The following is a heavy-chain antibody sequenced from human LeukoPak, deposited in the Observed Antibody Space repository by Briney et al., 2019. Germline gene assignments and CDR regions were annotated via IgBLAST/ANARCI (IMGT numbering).Heavy chain of an antibody. D-gene: IGHD3-9*01. CDR2: IYYSGST. V-gene: IGHV4-39*01. Sequence: SETLSLTCTVSGGSISNSSYYWGWIRQPPGKGLEWIGSIYYSGSTYYNPSLKSRVTISVDRSKNQFSLKLSSVTATDTAVYYSARSSYYDILTGYFDYWGQGTLVTVSS. J-gene: IGHJ4*02. CDR1: GGSISNSSYY. CDR3: ARSSYYDILTGYFDY.